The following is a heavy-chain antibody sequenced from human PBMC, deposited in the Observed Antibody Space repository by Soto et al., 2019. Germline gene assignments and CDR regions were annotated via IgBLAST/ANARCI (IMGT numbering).Heavy chain of an antibody. J-gene: IGHJ6*02. D-gene: IGHD2-15*01. CDR1: GFTFSSYA. V-gene: IGHV3-23*01. CDR3: AKDDYCSGQHYYYYYGMDV. Sequence: EVQLLESGGGLVQPGGSLRLSCAASGFTFSSYAMSWVRQAPGKGLEWVSAISGSGGSTYYADSVKGRFTISRDNSKNTLYLQMNSLRAEDTAVDYCAKDDYCSGQHYYYYYGMDVWGQGTTVTVSS. CDR2: ISGSGGST.